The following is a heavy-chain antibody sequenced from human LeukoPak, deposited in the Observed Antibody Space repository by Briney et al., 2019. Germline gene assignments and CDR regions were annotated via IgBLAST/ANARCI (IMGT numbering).Heavy chain of an antibody. J-gene: IGHJ4*02. V-gene: IGHV3-21*01. CDR2: ISSSSSYI. CDR3: ARSRVARSGSSSTFDY. Sequence: GGSLSLSCAASGFTFSSYSMNWVRQAPGKGLEWVSSISSSSSYIYYADSVKGRFTISRDNAKNSLYLQMNSLRAEDTAVYYCARSRVARSGSSSTFDYWGQGTLVTVSS. D-gene: IGHD6-6*01. CDR1: GFTFSSYS.